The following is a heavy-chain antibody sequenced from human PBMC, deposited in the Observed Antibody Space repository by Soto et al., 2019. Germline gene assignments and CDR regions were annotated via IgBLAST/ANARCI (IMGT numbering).Heavy chain of an antibody. J-gene: IGHJ1*01. Sequence: QVQLVESGGGVVQPGRSLRLSCAASGFTFSSYGMHWVRQAPGKGLEWVAVISYDGSNKYYADSVKGRFTISRDNSKNTXXLQMNSLRAEDTAVYYCAKDPFYYGSGSYPSYFQHWGQGTLVTVSS. CDR2: ISYDGSNK. V-gene: IGHV3-30*18. D-gene: IGHD3-10*01. CDR3: AKDPFYYGSGSYPSYFQH. CDR1: GFTFSSYG.